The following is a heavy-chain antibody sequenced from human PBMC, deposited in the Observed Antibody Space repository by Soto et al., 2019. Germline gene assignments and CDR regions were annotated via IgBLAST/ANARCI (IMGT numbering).Heavy chain of an antibody. D-gene: IGHD3-3*01. V-gene: IGHV1-2*02. Sequence: ASVKVSCKASGYTFTGYYMHWVRQAPGQGLEWMGWINPKGGGTNYAQKFQGRVTMTEDTSTDTAYMELSSLRSEDTAVYYCARDRFTIFGVVISNAFDIWGQGTMVTVSS. CDR3: ARDRFTIFGVVISNAFDI. J-gene: IGHJ3*02. CDR1: GYTFTGYY. CDR2: INPKGGGT.